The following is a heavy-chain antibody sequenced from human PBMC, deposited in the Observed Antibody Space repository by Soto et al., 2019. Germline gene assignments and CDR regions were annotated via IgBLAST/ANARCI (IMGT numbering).Heavy chain of an antibody. D-gene: IGHD3-22*01. V-gene: IGHV6-1*02. J-gene: IGHJ3*01. CDR2: TFYRSKWFF. CDR3: ARSKNPAGVDSFDL. Sequence: QGQLQQSGPGLVKPSQTISLTCSISEDSVSSNTAAWNWIRQSPSRGLEWLGRTFYRSKWFFDYTLSVQGRMTIRPDTSKNQFSLRLDSVTPEDSAYYYCARSKNPAGVDSFDLWGQGTMVTVSS. CDR1: EDSVSSNTAA.